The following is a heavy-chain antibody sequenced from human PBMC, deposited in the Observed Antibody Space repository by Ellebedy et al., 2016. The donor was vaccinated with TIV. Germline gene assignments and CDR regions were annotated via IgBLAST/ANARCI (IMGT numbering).Heavy chain of an antibody. CDR2: VWYDGSNK. Sequence: GESLKISCAASGFTFSSYGMHWVRQAPGKGLEWVAVVWYDGSNKYYADSVKGRFTISRDNFKNNMFLQMNSLRAEDTAVYYCARDGVKPSGGVPQFDPWGQGTLVTVSS. J-gene: IGHJ5*02. V-gene: IGHV3-33*08. CDR3: ARDGVKPSGGVPQFDP. D-gene: IGHD1-14*01. CDR1: GFTFSSYG.